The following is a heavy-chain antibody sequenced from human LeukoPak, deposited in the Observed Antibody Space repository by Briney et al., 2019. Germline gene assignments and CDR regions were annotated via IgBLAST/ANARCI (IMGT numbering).Heavy chain of an antibody. D-gene: IGHD2-2*02. J-gene: IGHJ3*02. CDR2: ITSAGTS. CDR3: ARDGFCSSTGCYTGAFDI. CDR1: GFAFSSYA. Sequence: GGSLRLSCAASGFAFSSYAMSWVRQAPGTGLEWVSSITSAGTSYYADSVKGRFTISRDNSKSTLNLQMNSLRAEDTAVYYCARDGFCSSTGCYTGAFDIWGQGTMVTVS. V-gene: IGHV3-23*01.